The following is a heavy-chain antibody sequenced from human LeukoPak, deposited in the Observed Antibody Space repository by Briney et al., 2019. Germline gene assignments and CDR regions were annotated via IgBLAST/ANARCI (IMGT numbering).Heavy chain of an antibody. CDR2: ITGSGGST. CDR3: AKDGGEYYDILTGYYPRLYYMDV. V-gene: IGHV3-23*01. CDR1: GFTFSSYA. J-gene: IGHJ6*03. Sequence: GGSLRLSCAASGFTFSSYAMSWVRQAPGKGLEWVSAITGSGGSTHYAASVRGRFTISRDNSKNTLYLQMNSLRAEDTAVYYCAKDGGEYYDILTGYYPRLYYMDVWGKGTTVTISS. D-gene: IGHD3-9*01.